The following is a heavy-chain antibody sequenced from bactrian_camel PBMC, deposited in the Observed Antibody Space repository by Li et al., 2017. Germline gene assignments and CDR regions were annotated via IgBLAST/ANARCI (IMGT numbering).Heavy chain of an antibody. Sequence: HVQLVESGGGSVKSGETLRLSCTASGFTFDGSDMGWFRQAPGNECELVSIISGGGSTDYADSVKGRFTISRGNARNTMYLQMHSLKSEDTALYYCAAGLYYTLLYWGQGTQVTVS. J-gene: IGHJ4*01. CDR2: ISGGGST. CDR1: GFTFDGSD. CDR3: AAGLYYTLLY. V-gene: IGHV3S60*01. D-gene: IGHD3*01.